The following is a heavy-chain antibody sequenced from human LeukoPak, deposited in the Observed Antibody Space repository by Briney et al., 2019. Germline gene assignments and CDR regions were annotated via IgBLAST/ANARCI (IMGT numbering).Heavy chain of an antibody. Sequence: GGSLRLSCAASGFTFTSHWMNWVRQAPGKGLEWVAVISYDGSNKYYADSVKGRFTISRVNSKNTLYLQMNSLRAEDTAVYYCARGNPYYYDSSGYYLGSFDYWGQGTLVTVSS. V-gene: IGHV3-30-3*01. CDR3: ARGNPYYYDSSGYYLGSFDY. J-gene: IGHJ4*02. CDR2: ISYDGSNK. D-gene: IGHD3-22*01. CDR1: GFTFTSHW.